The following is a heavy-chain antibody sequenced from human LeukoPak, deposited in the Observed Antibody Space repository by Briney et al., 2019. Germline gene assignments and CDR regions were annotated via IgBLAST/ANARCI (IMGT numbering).Heavy chain of an antibody. D-gene: IGHD3-22*01. CDR3: AKDFYYDSSGYSSDY. CDR1: GFNFSSYA. Sequence: PGGSLRLSCAASGFNFSSYAMSWVRQAPGKGLEWVSAISGSGGSTYYADSVKGRFTISRDNSKNTLYLQMNSLRAEDTAVYYCAKDFYYDSSGYSSDYWGQGTLVTVSS. CDR2: ISGSGGST. J-gene: IGHJ4*02. V-gene: IGHV3-23*01.